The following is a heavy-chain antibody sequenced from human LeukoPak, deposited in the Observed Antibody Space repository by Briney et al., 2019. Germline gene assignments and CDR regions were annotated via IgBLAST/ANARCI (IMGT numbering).Heavy chain of an antibody. CDR2: IYYSGST. J-gene: IGHJ4*02. CDR3: ARLADYVWGSYRYYFDY. D-gene: IGHD3-16*02. CDR1: GGSISSGDYC. V-gene: IGHV4-30-4*02. Sequence: SETLSLTCTVSGGSISSGDYCWSWIRQPPGKGLEWIGYIYYSGSTYYNPSLKSRFTISVDKSKNQFSLKLSSVTAADTAVYYCARLADYVWGSYRYYFDYWGQGTLVTVSS.